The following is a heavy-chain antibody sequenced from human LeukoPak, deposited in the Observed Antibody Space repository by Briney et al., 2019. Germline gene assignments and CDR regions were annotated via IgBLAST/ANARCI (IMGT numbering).Heavy chain of an antibody. CDR3: ATPAYYYDANGYYDY. Sequence: GGSLRLSCAVSGFSFSSYEMTRVRQAPGKGLEWLSYITSSGRSQHYADSVKGRFTISRDNAKNSVFLQMNSVRAEDTAVYYCATPAYYYDANGYYDYWGQGTLVTVSS. CDR1: GFSFSSYE. D-gene: IGHD3-22*01. V-gene: IGHV3-48*03. J-gene: IGHJ4*02. CDR2: ITSSGRSQ.